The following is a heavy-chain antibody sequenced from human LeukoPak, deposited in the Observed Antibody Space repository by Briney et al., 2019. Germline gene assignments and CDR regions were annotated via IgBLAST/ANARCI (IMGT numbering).Heavy chain of an antibody. J-gene: IGHJ4*02. Sequence: VASVKVSCKASGYTFTGYYMHWVRQAPGQGLEWMGWINPNSGGTNYAQNLQGRVTMTRDTSISTAYMELSRLRSDDTAVFYCARSPDILTGENFDYWGQGTLVTVSS. D-gene: IGHD3-9*01. CDR2: INPNSGGT. CDR1: GYTFTGYY. CDR3: ARSPDILTGENFDY. V-gene: IGHV1-2*02.